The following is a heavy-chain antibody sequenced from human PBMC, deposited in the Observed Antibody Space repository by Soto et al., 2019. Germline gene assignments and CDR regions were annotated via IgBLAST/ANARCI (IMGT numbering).Heavy chain of an antibody. CDR3: ARDRPPYYDILTGYYGLDY. Sequence: PGGSLRLSCAASGFTFSDYYMSWIRQAPGKGLEWVSYISSSGSTIYYADSVKGRFTISRDNAKNSLYLQMNSLRAEDTAVYYCARDRPPYYDILTGYYGLDYWGQGTLVTVSS. D-gene: IGHD3-9*01. CDR2: ISSSGSTI. J-gene: IGHJ4*02. CDR1: GFTFSDYY. V-gene: IGHV3-11*01.